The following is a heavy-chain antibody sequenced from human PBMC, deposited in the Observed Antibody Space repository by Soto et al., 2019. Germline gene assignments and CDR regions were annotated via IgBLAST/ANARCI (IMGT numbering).Heavy chain of an antibody. CDR1: GYTFTSYG. CDR3: ARCAPPPGSGSSPLVY. D-gene: IGHD3-10*01. Sequence: GASVKVSCKASGYTFTSYGISWVRQAPGQGLEWMGWINAGNGNTKYAQKFQGRVTITRDTSTSTAYMELSSLRSEDTAVYYCARCAPPPGSGSSPLVYWGQGTLVTVSS. CDR2: INAGNGNT. V-gene: IGHV1-18*01. J-gene: IGHJ4*02.